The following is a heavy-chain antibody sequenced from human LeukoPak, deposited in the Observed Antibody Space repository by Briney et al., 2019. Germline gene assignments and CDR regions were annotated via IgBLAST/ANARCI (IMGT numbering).Heavy chain of an antibody. Sequence: SETLSLTCAVSGGSFSGYYWSWIRQPPGKGLEWIGEINHSGSTNYNPSLASRVTISVDRSKNQFSLRLTSVTAADTAVFYCARGGVGPTTNWFDPWGQGTLVTVSS. V-gene: IGHV4-34*01. CDR1: GGSFSGYY. CDR3: ARGGVGPTTNWFDP. CDR2: INHSGST. D-gene: IGHD1-26*01. J-gene: IGHJ5*02.